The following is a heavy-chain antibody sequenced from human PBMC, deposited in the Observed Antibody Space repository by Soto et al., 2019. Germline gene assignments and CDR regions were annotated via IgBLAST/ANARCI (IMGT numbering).Heavy chain of an antibody. CDR1: GFTFSDYA. CDR2: ISSSGGST. Sequence: GGSLRLSCSAPGFTFSDYAMHWVRQAPGKGLECVSAISSSGGSTYYADSVKGRFTISRSNSKNTLYLQMSSLRAEDTAVYYCVKSTGTAPYYFDYWGQGALVTVSS. D-gene: IGHD1-1*01. V-gene: IGHV3-64D*06. CDR3: VKSTGTAPYYFDY. J-gene: IGHJ4*02.